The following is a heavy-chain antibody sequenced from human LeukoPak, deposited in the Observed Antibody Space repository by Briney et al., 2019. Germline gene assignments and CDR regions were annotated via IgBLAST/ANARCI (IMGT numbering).Heavy chain of an antibody. Sequence: TSETLSLTCAVYGGSFSGYYWSWIRQPPGKGLEWIGEINHSGSTNYNPSLKSRVTISVDTSKNQFSLKLSSVTAADTAVYYCARRVRRMVRGVIITGNWFDPWGQGTLVTVSS. CDR3: ARRVRRMVRGVIITGNWFDP. V-gene: IGHV4-34*01. J-gene: IGHJ5*02. CDR2: INHSGST. CDR1: GGSFSGYY. D-gene: IGHD3-10*01.